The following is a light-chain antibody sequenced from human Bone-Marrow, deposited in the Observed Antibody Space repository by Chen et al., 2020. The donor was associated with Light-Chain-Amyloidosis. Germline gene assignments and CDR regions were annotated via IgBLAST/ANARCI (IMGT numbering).Light chain of an antibody. V-gene: IGLV3-25*03. CDR3: QSTDSSGTYGVI. J-gene: IGLJ2*01. CDR2: RET. Sequence: SYELTQPPSVSVSPGQTARITCSGDDLPTEYAYWYQQKPGQAPVLVIHRETERPSGISGRFSGSRSGTTATFTIRGVQAKNGAYYPCQSTDSSGTYGVIIGGGTKLTVL. CDR1: DLPTEY.